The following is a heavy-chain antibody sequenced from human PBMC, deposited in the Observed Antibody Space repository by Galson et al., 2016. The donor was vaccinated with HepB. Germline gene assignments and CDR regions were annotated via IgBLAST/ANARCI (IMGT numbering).Heavy chain of an antibody. CDR3: ARFPSGYLVTDH. J-gene: IGHJ4*02. V-gene: IGHV3-21*01. CDR2: ISDTSRYI. Sequence: SLRLSCAASGFIFSTHSMNWVRQAPGKGLEWVSSISDTSRYIYYADSVKDRFTISRDNAKNSLYLQMNSLRAEDTAVYYCARFPSGYLVTDHWGQGTLVTVSS. CDR1: GFIFSTHS. D-gene: IGHD3-22*01.